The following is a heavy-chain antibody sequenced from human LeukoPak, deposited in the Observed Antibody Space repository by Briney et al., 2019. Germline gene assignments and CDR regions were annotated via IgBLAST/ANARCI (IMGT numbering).Heavy chain of an antibody. Sequence: HPGGSLRLSCAASGFTFTNYAMHWVRQAPGKGLEYVSAISYNGGSTYYANSVKGRFTISRDNSKNTLYLQMGSLRAEDMAVYYCARRFAAQLAFVDVWGKGTTVSISS. CDR3: ARRFAAQLAFVDV. CDR1: GFTFTNYA. J-gene: IGHJ6*04. V-gene: IGHV3-64*01. D-gene: IGHD3-3*02. CDR2: ISYNGGST.